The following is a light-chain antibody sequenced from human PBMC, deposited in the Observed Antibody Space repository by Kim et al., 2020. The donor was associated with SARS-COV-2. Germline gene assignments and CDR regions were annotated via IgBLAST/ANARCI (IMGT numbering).Light chain of an antibody. V-gene: IGLV3-19*01. J-gene: IGLJ3*02. CDR1: SLRSYY. CDR2: GRN. Sequence: SYELTQDPVVSVALGQTVSITCQGDSLRSYYATWYQQKPRQAPVLVIYGRNTRPSGIPDRFSGSASGNTAALTISGTQAEDEADFYCQSRDSGGRVMFGGGNKLTVL. CDR3: QSRDSGGRVM.